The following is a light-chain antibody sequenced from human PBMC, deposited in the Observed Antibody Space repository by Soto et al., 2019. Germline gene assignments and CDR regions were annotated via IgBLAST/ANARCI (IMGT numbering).Light chain of an antibody. CDR3: CSYAGSYTLV. J-gene: IGLJ2*01. Sequence: QSVLTQPASVSGSPGQSITISCSGTSSDVGGYKYVSWYQQHPGKAPKLMIYEVSYRPSGVSNRFSGSKSGNTASLTISGLQAEDEADYYCCSYAGSYTLVFGGGTKLTVL. V-gene: IGLV2-14*01. CDR2: EVS. CDR1: SSDVGGYKY.